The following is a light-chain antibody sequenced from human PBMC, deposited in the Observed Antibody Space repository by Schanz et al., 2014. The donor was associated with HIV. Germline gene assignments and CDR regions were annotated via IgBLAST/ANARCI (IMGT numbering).Light chain of an antibody. CDR3: QQYGSSPFT. J-gene: IGKJ3*01. Sequence: EIVLTQSPGTLSLSPGERATLSCRASQSVSSSYLAWYQLKPGQAPRLLIYGAASRATGIPDRFSGSGSGTDFTLTISRLEPEDFAVYYCQQYGSSPFTFGPGTKVDIK. V-gene: IGKV3-20*01. CDR1: QSVSSSY. CDR2: GAA.